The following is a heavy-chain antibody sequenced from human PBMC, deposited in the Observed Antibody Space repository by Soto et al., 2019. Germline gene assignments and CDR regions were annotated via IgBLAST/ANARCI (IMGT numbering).Heavy chain of an antibody. CDR1: GGSISSGGYS. Sequence: SETLSLTCAVSGGSISSGGYSWSWIRQPPGKGLEWIGYIYHSGSTYYNPSLKSRVTISVDRSKNQFSLKLSSVTAADTAVYYCARAGGYGDYYFDYWGQGTLVTV. D-gene: IGHD4-17*01. CDR3: ARAGGYGDYYFDY. CDR2: IYHSGST. J-gene: IGHJ4*02. V-gene: IGHV4-30-2*01.